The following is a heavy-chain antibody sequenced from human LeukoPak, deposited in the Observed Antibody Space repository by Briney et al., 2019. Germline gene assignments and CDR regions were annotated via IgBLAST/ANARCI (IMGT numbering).Heavy chain of an antibody. Sequence: ASVKVYCKATGYRFTSYGFNWVRQAPGQGLEWMGWMSAYNGKTNYAHSLQGRVTVTADTSTSTAYMELRSLRSEDTAVYYCARGMGYSYGHPQGAFDIWGQGTMVTVSS. V-gene: IGHV1-18*01. CDR3: ARGMGYSYGHPQGAFDI. CDR1: GYRFTSYG. J-gene: IGHJ3*02. CDR2: MSAYNGKT. D-gene: IGHD5-18*01.